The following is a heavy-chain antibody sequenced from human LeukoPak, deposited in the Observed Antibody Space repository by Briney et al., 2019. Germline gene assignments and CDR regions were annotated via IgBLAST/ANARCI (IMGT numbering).Heavy chain of an antibody. J-gene: IGHJ1*01. V-gene: IGHV3-66*01. CDR3: ARDSMIVGWYFQH. CDR2: ISSGGST. Sequence: GGSLRLSCAASGFTFSDYYMSWVRQAPGKGLEWVSVISSGGSTNYADSVKGRFTISRDNSKNTLNLQMNSLRAEDTAVYYCARDSMIVGWYFQHWGQGTLVPVSS. CDR1: GFTFSDYY. D-gene: IGHD3-22*01.